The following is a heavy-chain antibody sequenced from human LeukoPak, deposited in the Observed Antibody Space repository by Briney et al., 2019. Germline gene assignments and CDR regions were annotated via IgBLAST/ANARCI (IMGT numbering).Heavy chain of an antibody. CDR3: AKDHKASGSYWGRFDY. CDR1: GFTFSTYP. V-gene: IGHV3-23*01. Sequence: GGSLRLSCTVSGFTFSTYPMSWVRQAPGKGLEWVSAISGSGGSTYYADSVKGRFTISRDNSKNTLYLQMNSLRAEDTAVYYCAKDHKASGSYWGRFDYWGQGTLVTVSS. CDR2: ISGSGGST. D-gene: IGHD1-26*01. J-gene: IGHJ4*02.